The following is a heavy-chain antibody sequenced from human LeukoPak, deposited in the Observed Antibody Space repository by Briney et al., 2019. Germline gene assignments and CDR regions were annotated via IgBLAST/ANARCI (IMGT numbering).Heavy chain of an antibody. Sequence: YSSGATYYAESVKGRFSISRDSSKNTFDLQMNTLRTEDTAVYYCAKDGMGATWFGHWGQGALVTVSS. V-gene: IGHV3-66*03. J-gene: IGHJ5*02. CDR2: YSSGAT. CDR3: AKDGMGATWFGH. D-gene: IGHD1-26*01.